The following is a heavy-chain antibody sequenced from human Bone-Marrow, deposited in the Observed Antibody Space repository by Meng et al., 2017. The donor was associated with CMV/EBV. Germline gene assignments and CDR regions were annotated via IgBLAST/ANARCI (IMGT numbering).Heavy chain of an antibody. Sequence: GESLKISCTASGFTFGDYAMSWVRQAPGKGLEWVGFIRSKAYGGTTEYAASVKGRFTISRDDSKSIAYLQMNSLKTEDTAVYHCTSGGEWLVAGDYYYGMDVWGQGTTVTVSS. CDR3: TSGGEWLVAGDYYYGMDV. D-gene: IGHD6-19*01. J-gene: IGHJ6*02. CDR1: GFTFGDYA. CDR2: IRSKAYGGTT. V-gene: IGHV3-49*04.